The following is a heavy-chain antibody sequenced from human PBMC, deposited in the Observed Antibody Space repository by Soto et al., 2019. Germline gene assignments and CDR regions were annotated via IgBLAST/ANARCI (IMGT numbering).Heavy chain of an antibody. CDR2: IYYSGST. D-gene: IGHD2-15*01. CDR1: DGTIRSRDYX. CDR3: ASRGTTTDCSGGSCYARGFDY. J-gene: IGHJ4*02. Sequence: PSQLKSLTNTVSDGTIRSRDYXRSWIRKTPGKGLEWIGYIYYSGSTYYNPSLKSRVTLSVATSKNQFSLKLSSVTAADTAVYYCASRGTTTDCSGGSCYARGFDYWGQGTLVTSPQ. V-gene: IGHV4-30-4*01.